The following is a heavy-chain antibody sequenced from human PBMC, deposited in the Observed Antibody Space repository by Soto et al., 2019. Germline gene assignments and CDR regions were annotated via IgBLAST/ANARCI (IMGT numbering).Heavy chain of an antibody. V-gene: IGHV3-30-3*01. J-gene: IGHJ6*02. Sequence: HPGGSLRLSCAASGFTFSSYAMHWVRQAPGKGLEWVAVISYDGSNKYYADSVKGRFTISRDNSKNTLYLQMNSLRAEDTAVYYCARFSCSYDSSAYTDPRYYYYGMYFSVQVTTGTVSS. CDR3: ARFSCSYDSSAYTDPRYYYYGMYF. CDR1: GFTFSSYA. D-gene: IGHD3-22*01. CDR2: ISYDGSNK.